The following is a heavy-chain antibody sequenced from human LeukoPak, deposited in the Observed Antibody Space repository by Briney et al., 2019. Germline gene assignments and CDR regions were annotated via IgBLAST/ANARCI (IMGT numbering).Heavy chain of an antibody. Sequence: GGSLRLSCAASRFTLSSYEMNWVRQAPGKGLKWVSYISSSGSTIYYADSVKGRFTISRDNAENSLSLQMNSLRAEDTAVYYCARGPSSSNLLWFDYWGQGTLVTVSS. J-gene: IGHJ4*02. CDR2: ISSSGSTI. D-gene: IGHD3-10*01. CDR1: RFTLSSYE. V-gene: IGHV3-48*03. CDR3: ARGPSSSNLLWFDY.